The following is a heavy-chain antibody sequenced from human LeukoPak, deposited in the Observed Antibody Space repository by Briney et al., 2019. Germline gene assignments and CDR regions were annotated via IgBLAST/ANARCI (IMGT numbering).Heavy chain of an antibody. V-gene: IGHV3-21*04. CDR3: AKRTGDSN. CDR2: ISSSSSYI. Sequence: GGSLRLSCAASGFTFSSYSMNWVRQAPGKGLEWVSSISSSSSYIYYADSVKGRFTISRDNSKNTLYLQMNSLRAEDTAVYYCAKRTGDSNWGQGTLVTVSS. J-gene: IGHJ4*02. D-gene: IGHD7-27*01. CDR1: GFTFSSYS.